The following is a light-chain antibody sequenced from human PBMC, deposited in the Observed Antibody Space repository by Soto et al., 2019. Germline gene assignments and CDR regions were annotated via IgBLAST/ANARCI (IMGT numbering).Light chain of an antibody. V-gene: IGLV1-44*01. CDR3: AAWDDNLNGPNVV. CDR2: TNN. CDR1: SSNIGSNT. Sequence: QSVLTQPPSASGTPGQRVTISCSGSSSNIGSNTVNWYQQLPGTAPKLLIYTNNQRPSGVPDGFSGSKSGTSASLAISGLQSEDEADYYCAAWDDNLNGPNVVFGGGTKLTVL. J-gene: IGLJ2*01.